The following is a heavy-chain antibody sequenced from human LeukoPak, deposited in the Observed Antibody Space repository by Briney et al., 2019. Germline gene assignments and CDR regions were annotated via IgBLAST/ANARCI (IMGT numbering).Heavy chain of an antibody. CDR2: XYPDGSTV. V-gene: IGHV5-51*01. D-gene: IGHD6-13*01. CDR1: GYDFTTYW. J-gene: IGHJ6*02. CDR3: ARHRAAGGGYYYGMDV. Sequence: GESLRISCKGSGYDFTTYWIAWVRQMPGKGLEXXXXXYPDGSTVKYTPSFQGQVTISADKSINTAYLQWSSLKASDTAMYYCARHRAAGGGYYYGMDVWGQGTTVTVSS.